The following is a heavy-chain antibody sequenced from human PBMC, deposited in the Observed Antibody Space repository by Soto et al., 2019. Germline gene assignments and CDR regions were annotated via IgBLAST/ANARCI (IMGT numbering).Heavy chain of an antibody. Sequence: QVQLVQSGAEVKKPGSSVKVSCKASGGTFSSYAISWVRQAPGQGLEWMGGIIPIFGTANYAQKFQGRVTITADKSTSTAYMEIISMRSEDTAVYYCARCLSDYYDSSGYYSAFDIWGQGTMVIVSS. J-gene: IGHJ3*02. D-gene: IGHD3-22*01. V-gene: IGHV1-69*06. CDR1: GGTFSSYA. CDR2: IIPIFGTA. CDR3: ARCLSDYYDSSGYYSAFDI.